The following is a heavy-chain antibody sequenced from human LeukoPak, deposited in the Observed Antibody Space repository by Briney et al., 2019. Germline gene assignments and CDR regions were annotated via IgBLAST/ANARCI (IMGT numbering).Heavy chain of an antibody. D-gene: IGHD3-9*01. CDR3: ATAQPNGWHYDILTGYPHFDY. J-gene: IGHJ4*02. Sequence: PSETLSLTCTVSGGSISSGGYYWSWIRQHPGKGLEWIGYIYYSGSTYYNPSLKSRVTISVDTSKNQFSLKLSSVTAADTAVYYCATAQPNGWHYDILTGYPHFDYWGQGTLVTVSS. CDR1: GGSISSGGYY. CDR2: IYYSGST. V-gene: IGHV4-31*03.